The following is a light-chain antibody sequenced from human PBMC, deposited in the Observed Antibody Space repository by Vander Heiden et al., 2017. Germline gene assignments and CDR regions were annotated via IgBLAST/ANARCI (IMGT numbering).Light chain of an antibody. CDR2: GAS. V-gene: IGKV3-20*01. J-gene: IGKJ5*01. Sequence: EIVLTQSPDTLSLSPGERATLSCRASQSVNTNFLAWYQQKPGQAPRLLMSGASSRATGVPDRFSGSGSGTDFTLIISRVESEDCAVYFCQQDGTSPVTFGQGTRLELK. CDR1: QSVNTNF. CDR3: QQDGTSPVT.